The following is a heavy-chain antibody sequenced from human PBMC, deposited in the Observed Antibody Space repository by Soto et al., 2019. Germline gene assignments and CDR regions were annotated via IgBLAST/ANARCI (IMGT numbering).Heavy chain of an antibody. Sequence: VQLVQSGAEVRKPGSSVKVSCKASGGTFNSFAFSWVRQAPGQGLEWMGGIIPVLGTAYDAQKSQGRITITADETTSTANMELSSLRYEDTSVCYWARPKGGGPPYYRMDVWGQGTTVTVSS. CDR3: ARPKGGGPPYYRMDV. CDR1: GGTFNSFA. CDR2: IIPVLGTA. V-gene: IGHV1-69*01. D-gene: IGHD1-26*01. J-gene: IGHJ6*02.